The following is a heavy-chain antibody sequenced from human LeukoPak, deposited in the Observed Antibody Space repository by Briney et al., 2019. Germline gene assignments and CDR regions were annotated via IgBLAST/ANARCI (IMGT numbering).Heavy chain of an antibody. CDR3: ARVSYDILTGYGIDY. CDR2: IYTSGST. V-gene: IGHV4-4*07. J-gene: IGHJ4*02. D-gene: IGHD3-9*01. Sequence: SETLSLTCTVSGGSISSYYWSWIRQPAGKGLEWIGRIYTSGSTNYNPSLKSRVTMSVDTSKNQFSLKLSSVTAADTAVYYCARVSYDILTGYGIDYWGQGTLVTVSS. CDR1: GGSISSYY.